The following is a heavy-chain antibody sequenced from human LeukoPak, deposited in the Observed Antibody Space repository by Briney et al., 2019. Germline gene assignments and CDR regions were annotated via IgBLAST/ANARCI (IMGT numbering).Heavy chain of an antibody. CDR1: GGSINNYY. D-gene: IGHD3-22*01. CDR2: IYYSGST. CDR3: ARDRNYYDSSFQH. J-gene: IGHJ1*01. V-gene: IGHV4-59*01. Sequence: SETLSLTCTVSGGSINNYYWSWLRQPPGKGLEWIGYIYYSGSTNYSPSLKSRVTISLDTSRNQFSLKLRSVTAADTAVYYCARDRNYYDSSFQHWGQGTLVTVSS.